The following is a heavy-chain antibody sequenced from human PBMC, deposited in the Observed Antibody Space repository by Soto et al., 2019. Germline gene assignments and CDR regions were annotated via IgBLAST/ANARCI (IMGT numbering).Heavy chain of an antibody. V-gene: IGHV4-34*01. D-gene: IGHD6-19*01. CDR1: GGSFSGYY. Sequence: ETLSLTCAVYGGSFSGYYWSWIRQPPGKGLEWIGEINHSGSTNYNPSLKSRVTISVDTSKNQFSLKLSSVTAADTAVYYCARGRYSSGWRRYDYWGQGTLVTVSS. J-gene: IGHJ4*02. CDR2: INHSGST. CDR3: ARGRYSSGWRRYDY.